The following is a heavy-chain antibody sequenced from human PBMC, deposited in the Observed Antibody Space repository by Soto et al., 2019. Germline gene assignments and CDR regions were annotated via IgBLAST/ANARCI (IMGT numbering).Heavy chain of an antibody. J-gene: IGHJ5*02. Sequence: SETLSLTCFVSGYSITAGGYYWSWIRHHPGKGLEWIGSFYSSGSIIYNPSLRSRVSISGDTSSNQFSMSLTSVTAADTARYYCARMYSSGSGWFHPWGQGTLVTSPQ. V-gene: IGHV4-31*03. CDR3: ARMYSSGSGWFHP. D-gene: IGHD6-19*01. CDR2: FYSSGSI. CDR1: GYSITAGGYY.